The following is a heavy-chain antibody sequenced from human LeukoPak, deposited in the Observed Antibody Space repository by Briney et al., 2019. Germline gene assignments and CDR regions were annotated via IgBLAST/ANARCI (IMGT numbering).Heavy chain of an antibody. J-gene: IGHJ4*02. CDR3: ATEIGGGFDY. CDR1: GYTFTGYY. Sequence: ASVKVSCKASGYTFTGYYMHWVRQATGQGLEWMGWMNPNSGNTGYAQKFQGRVTMTEDTSTDTAYMELSSLRSEDTAVYYCATEIGGGFDYWGQGTLVTVSS. D-gene: IGHD3-10*01. CDR2: MNPNSGNT. V-gene: IGHV1-8*02.